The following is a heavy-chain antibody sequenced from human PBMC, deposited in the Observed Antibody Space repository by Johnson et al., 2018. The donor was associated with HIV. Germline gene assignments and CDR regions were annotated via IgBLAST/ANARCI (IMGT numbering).Heavy chain of an antibody. CDR1: RITLSSYG. CDR2: ISYDGSNK. D-gene: IGHD1-26*01. CDR3: AREGVGVNAFDI. V-gene: IGHV3-30*03. Sequence: QVQLVESGGGVVQPGRSLRLSCAASRITLSSYGMHWVRQAPGKGLEWVAVISYDGSNKYYADSVKGRFTVSRDNSKNTLYLQMGSLRAEDMAVYYCAREGVGVNAFDIWGQGTMVTVSS. J-gene: IGHJ3*02.